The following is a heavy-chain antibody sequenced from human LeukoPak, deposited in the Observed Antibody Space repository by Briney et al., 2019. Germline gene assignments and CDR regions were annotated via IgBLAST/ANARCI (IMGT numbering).Heavy chain of an antibody. CDR2: INFGGET. J-gene: IGHJ4*02. V-gene: IGHV3-13*01. CDR1: GITFSNYD. Sequence: PGGSLRLSCAASGITFSNYDMHWVRQAAGKGLEWVSVINFGGETSYSGSVKGRFTISRDNAKTSVYLQMNSLRVEDTAVYYCAREIRGKGFDYWGKGTLVTVSS. D-gene: IGHD3-16*01. CDR3: AREIRGKGFDY.